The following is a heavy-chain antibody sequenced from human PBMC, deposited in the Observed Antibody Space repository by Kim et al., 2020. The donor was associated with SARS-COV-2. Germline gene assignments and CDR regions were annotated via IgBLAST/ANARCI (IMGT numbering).Heavy chain of an antibody. CDR3: TRDMRGYSYGSDY. D-gene: IGHD5-18*01. J-gene: IGHJ4*02. Sequence: GGSLRLSCAADGFTFDDYGMHWVRQAPGNGLEWVSGVSWNSGIKGYADSVKGRFTISRDNAKNSVYLQMNSLRAEDTALYYCTRDMRGYSYGSDYLGQGT. CDR2: VSWNSGIK. CDR1: GFTFDDYG. V-gene: IGHV3-9*01.